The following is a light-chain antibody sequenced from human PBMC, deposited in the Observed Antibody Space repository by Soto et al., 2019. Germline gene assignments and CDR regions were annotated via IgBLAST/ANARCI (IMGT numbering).Light chain of an antibody. V-gene: IGKV1D-12*01. CDR1: QAISSW. CDR2: PAS. J-gene: IGKJ4*01. CDR3: QQANSFPLT. Sequence: DIQMTQSPSSVSASLGDRVTITCRASQAISSWLAWYQQKPRKAPKLLMFPASSLRGGVPSRFSGSGSGTDFTLTVSSLQLEDFATYYCQQANSFPLTFGGGTKVEIK.